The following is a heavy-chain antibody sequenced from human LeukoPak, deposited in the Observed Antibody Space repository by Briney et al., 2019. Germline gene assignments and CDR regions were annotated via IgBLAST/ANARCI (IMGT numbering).Heavy chain of an antibody. CDR2: ISYSGGST. CDR1: GFTFSSYA. CDR3: AKSGYNRFDY. Sequence: GGSLRLSCAASGFTFSSYAMSWVRQAPGKGLEWASAISYSGGSTYYADSVKGRFTISRDNSKNTLYLQMNSLRAEDTAVYYCAKSGYNRFDYWGQGTLVTVSS. V-gene: IGHV3-23*01. J-gene: IGHJ4*02. D-gene: IGHD5-24*01.